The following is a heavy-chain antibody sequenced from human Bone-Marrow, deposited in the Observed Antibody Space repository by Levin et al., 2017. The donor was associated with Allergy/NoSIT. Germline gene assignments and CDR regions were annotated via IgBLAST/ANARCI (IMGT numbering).Heavy chain of an antibody. CDR3: ARGSEDEADPSVTVRQQLGYHNWFDP. Sequence: GESLKISCAASGFTFSSYSMNWVRQAPGKGLEWVSYISSSSSTIYYADSVKGRFTISRDNAKNSLYLQMNSLRAEDTAVYYCARGSEDEADPSVTVRQQLGYHNWFDPWGQGTLVTVSS. CDR1: GFTFSSYS. D-gene: IGHD6-13*01. CDR2: ISSSSSTI. J-gene: IGHJ5*02. V-gene: IGHV3-48*01.